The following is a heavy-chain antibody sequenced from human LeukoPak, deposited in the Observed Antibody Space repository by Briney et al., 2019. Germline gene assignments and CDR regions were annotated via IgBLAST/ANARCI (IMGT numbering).Heavy chain of an antibody. V-gene: IGHV3-21*01. J-gene: IGHJ4*02. D-gene: IGHD3-10*01. Sequence: GGSLRLSCAASAFTFSSYSMNWVPQAPGKGLEWVSSISSSSTYIYYTDSVKGRFTISRDNAKNSLYLQLNSLRAEDTAVYYCARDHLNYYGSGSYYFDYWGQGTLVTVSS. CDR1: AFTFSSYS. CDR3: ARDHLNYYGSGSYYFDY. CDR2: ISSSSTYI.